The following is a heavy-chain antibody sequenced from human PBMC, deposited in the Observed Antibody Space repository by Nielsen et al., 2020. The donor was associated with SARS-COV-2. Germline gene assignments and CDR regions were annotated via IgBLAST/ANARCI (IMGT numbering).Heavy chain of an antibody. V-gene: IGHV3-33*01. CDR3: ARVVAGSWWGDY. Sequence: GESLKISCAASGFTFSSYGMHWVRQAPGKGLEWVAVIWYDGSNKYYADSVKGRFTISRDNSKNTLYLQMNSLRAEDTAVYYCARVVAGSWWGDYWGQGTRVTVSS. CDR1: GFTFSSYG. CDR2: IWYDGSNK. J-gene: IGHJ4*02. D-gene: IGHD6-13*01.